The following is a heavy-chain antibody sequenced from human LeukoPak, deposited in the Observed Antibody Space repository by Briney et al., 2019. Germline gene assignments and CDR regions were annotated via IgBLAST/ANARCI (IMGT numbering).Heavy chain of an antibody. CDR3: AKDHGTPGDYFDY. Sequence: GRSLRLSCAVSGFTFRYFGVHWVRQAPGKGLEWGSKISYEGNKKNYADSVKGRFTISRDNSNSTLYLEMNSLTTDDTAIYYCAKDHGTPGDYFDYWGQGALVSVSS. V-gene: IGHV3-30*18. CDR2: ISYEGNKK. J-gene: IGHJ4*02. D-gene: IGHD1-1*01. CDR1: GFTFRYFG.